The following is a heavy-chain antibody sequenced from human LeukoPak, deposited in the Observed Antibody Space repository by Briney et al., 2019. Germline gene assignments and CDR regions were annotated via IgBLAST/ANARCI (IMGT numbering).Heavy chain of an antibody. CDR2: IIPIFGTA. CDR3: ASWGYCSSTSCQKYYYYYYYMDV. CDR1: GGTFSSYA. V-gene: IGHV1-69*05. D-gene: IGHD2-2*01. Sequence: GASVTVSCKASGGTFSSYAISWVRQAPGQGLEWMGGIIPIFGTANYAQKFQGRVTITTDESTSTAYMELSSLRSEDTAVYYCASWGYCSSTSCQKYYYYYYYMDVWGKGTTVTVSS. J-gene: IGHJ6*03.